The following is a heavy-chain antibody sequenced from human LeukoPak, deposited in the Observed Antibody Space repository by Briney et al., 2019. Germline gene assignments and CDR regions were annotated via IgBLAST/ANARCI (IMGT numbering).Heavy chain of an antibody. CDR1: GFTFSSYG. CDR3: AKDFDY. J-gene: IGHJ4*02. Sequence: GGSLRLSCAASGFTFSSYGMHWVRQAPGKGLEWVAVISYDGSNKYYADSVKGRFAISRDNSKNTLYLQMNSLRAEDTAVYYCAKDFDYWGQGTLVTVSS. CDR2: ISYDGSNK. V-gene: IGHV3-30*18.